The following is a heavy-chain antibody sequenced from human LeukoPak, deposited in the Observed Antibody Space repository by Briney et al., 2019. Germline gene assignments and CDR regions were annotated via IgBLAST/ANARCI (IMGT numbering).Heavy chain of an antibody. J-gene: IGHJ4*02. CDR2: INPNSGGT. D-gene: IGHD5-12*01. CDR1: GYTFTGYY. V-gene: IGHV1-2*04. CDR3: ARGPATIWYFDY. Sequence: ASVKVSCKASGYTFTGYYMHWVRQAPGQGLEWMGWINPNSGGTNYAQKFQGWVTMTRDTPISTAYMELSRLRSDDTAVYYCARGPATIWYFDYGGQGTLVTVSS.